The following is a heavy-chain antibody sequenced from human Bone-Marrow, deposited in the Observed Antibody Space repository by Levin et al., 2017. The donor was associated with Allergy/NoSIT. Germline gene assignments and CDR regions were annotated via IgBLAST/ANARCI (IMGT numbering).Heavy chain of an antibody. D-gene: IGHD2-2*02. J-gene: IGHJ4*02. Sequence: GGSLRLSCAASGFTFSSYAMSWVRQAPGKGLEWVSAISGSGGSTYYADSVKGRFTISRDNSKNTLYLQMNSLRAEDTAVYYCAKARRGIVVVPAATPFFDYWGQGTLVTVSS. V-gene: IGHV3-23*01. CDR2: ISGSGGST. CDR3: AKARRGIVVVPAATPFFDY. CDR1: GFTFSSYA.